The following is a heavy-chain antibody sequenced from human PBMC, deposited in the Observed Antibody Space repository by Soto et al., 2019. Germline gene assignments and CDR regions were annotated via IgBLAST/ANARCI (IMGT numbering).Heavy chain of an antibody. CDR2: IYYSGST. D-gene: IGHD6-13*01. V-gene: IGHV4-59*01. CDR1: GGSISSYY. Sequence: SETLSLTCTVSGGSISSYYWSWIRQPPGKGLEWIGYIYYSGSTNYNPSLKSRVTITVDTSKNQFSLKLSSVTAADAAVYYCAREAKGIAAVEVWGQGTLVTVSS. CDR3: AREAKGIAAVEV. J-gene: IGHJ4*02.